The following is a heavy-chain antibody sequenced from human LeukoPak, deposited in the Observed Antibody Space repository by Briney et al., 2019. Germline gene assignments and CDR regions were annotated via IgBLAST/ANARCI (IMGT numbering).Heavy chain of an antibody. CDR1: GFTFSSYA. CDR3: ARHRSSWLIDY. CDR2: ISGSGGST. Sequence: GGSLRLSCAASGFTFSSYAMSWVRQAPGKGLEWVSAISGSGGSTYYADSAKGRFTISRDNSKNTLYLQMNSLRAEDTAVYYCARHRSSWLIDYWGQGTLVTVSS. D-gene: IGHD6-6*01. V-gene: IGHV3-23*01. J-gene: IGHJ4*02.